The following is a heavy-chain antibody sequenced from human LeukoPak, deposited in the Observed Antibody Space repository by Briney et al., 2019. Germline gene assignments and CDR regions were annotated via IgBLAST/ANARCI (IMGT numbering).Heavy chain of an antibody. Sequence: GASVKVSCKASGGTFSSYAISWVRQAPRQGLEWMGRIIPIFGTANYAQKFQGRVTITTDESTSTAYMELSSLRSEDTAVYYCARSREYCSSTSCSDKFDYWGQGTLVTVSS. CDR3: ARSREYCSSTSCSDKFDY. CDR1: GGTFSSYA. J-gene: IGHJ4*02. V-gene: IGHV1-69*05. CDR2: IIPIFGTA. D-gene: IGHD2-2*01.